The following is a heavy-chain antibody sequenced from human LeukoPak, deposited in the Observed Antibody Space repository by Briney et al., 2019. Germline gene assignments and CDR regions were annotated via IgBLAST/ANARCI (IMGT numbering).Heavy chain of an antibody. V-gene: IGHV3-9*01. D-gene: IGHD5-18*01. J-gene: IGHJ4*02. Sequence: PGGSLRLSCAASGFSFDDYAMHWVRQAPGKGLEWVSGISWNSGSIGYADSVKGRFTISRDNAKNTLYLQMNNLRGEDTALYYCSKAGDTNYYRYGDYWGQGTLVTVSS. CDR2: ISWNSGSI. CDR1: GFSFDDYA. CDR3: SKAGDTNYYRYGDY.